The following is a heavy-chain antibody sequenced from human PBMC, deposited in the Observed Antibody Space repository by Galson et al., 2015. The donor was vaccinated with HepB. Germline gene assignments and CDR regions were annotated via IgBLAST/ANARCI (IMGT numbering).Heavy chain of an antibody. CDR2: INPNSGGT. D-gene: IGHD3-10*01. Sequence: SVKVSCKASGYIFTGYYMHWVRQAPGQGLEWMGWINPNSGGTNYAQKFQGRVTMTRDTSISTAYMELSSLRSDDTAVYYCVGGLGRFGHDYWGQGTLVTVSS. V-gene: IGHV1-2*02. J-gene: IGHJ4*02. CDR3: VGGLGRFGHDY. CDR1: GYIFTGYY.